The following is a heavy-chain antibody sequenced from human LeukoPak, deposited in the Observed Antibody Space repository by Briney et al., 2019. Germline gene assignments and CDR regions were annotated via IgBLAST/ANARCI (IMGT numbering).Heavy chain of an antibody. V-gene: IGHV3-23*01. Sequence: GGSLRLSCAASGFTLSSYAMSWVRQGPGKGLEWVSAISVSGNTYHADSVKGRFTISRDSYKNTLYLQMNSLRAEDTAVYYCARVSAVAGTYDYWGQGTLVTVSS. CDR3: ARVSAVAGTYDY. J-gene: IGHJ4*02. CDR2: ISVSGNT. CDR1: GFTLSSYA. D-gene: IGHD6-19*01.